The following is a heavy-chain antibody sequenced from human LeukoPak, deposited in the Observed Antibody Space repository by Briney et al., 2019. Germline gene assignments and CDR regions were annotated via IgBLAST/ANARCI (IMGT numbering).Heavy chain of an antibody. Sequence: GGSLRLSCAASGFTFTTYWMSWVRQAPGKGLEWVANIKQDGTEKYYVDSVKGRFTISRDNAKNSLYLQMNSLRVEDTAVYYCAKGDKQLLFNRNRGGFDPWGQGALVTVSS. V-gene: IGHV3-7*01. CDR1: GFTFTTYW. D-gene: IGHD1-14*01. CDR3: AKGDKQLLFNRNRGGFDP. CDR2: IKQDGTEK. J-gene: IGHJ5*02.